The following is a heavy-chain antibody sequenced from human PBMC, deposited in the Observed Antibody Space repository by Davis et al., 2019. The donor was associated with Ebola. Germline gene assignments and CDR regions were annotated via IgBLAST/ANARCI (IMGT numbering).Heavy chain of an antibody. CDR1: RFTFSEYE. CDR2: ISSSGRTS. Sequence: GESLKISCATSRFTFSEYEMNWVRQAPGKGLEWISYISSSGRTSNYADPVKDRFTISRDSAKSSVYLLMNSLRDEDTAVYYCVAGAIVWGQETLVAVSS. V-gene: IGHV3-48*03. D-gene: IGHD1-26*01. CDR3: VAGAIV. J-gene: IGHJ4*02.